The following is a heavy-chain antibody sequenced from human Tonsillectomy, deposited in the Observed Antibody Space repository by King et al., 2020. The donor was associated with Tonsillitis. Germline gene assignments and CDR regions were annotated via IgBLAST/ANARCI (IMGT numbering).Heavy chain of an antibody. CDR2: IYYSGST. D-gene: IGHD3-22*01. Sequence: QLQESGPGLVKPSETLSLTCTVSGGSISSYYWSWIRQPPGKGLEWIGYIYYSGSTNYNPSLKSRVTISVDTSKNQFSLKLSSVTAADTAVYYCARVREAYYYDSSGYYTTTKLLWYFDLWGRGTLVTVSS. J-gene: IGHJ2*01. CDR3: ARVREAYYYDSSGYYTTTKLLWYFDL. V-gene: IGHV4-59*01. CDR1: GGSISSYY.